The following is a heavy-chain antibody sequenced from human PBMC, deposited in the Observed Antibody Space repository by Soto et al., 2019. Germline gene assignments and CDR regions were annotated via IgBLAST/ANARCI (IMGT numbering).Heavy chain of an antibody. V-gene: IGHV1-46*01. CDR2: INPSGGST. CDR3: ARDEAATISGGY. J-gene: IGHJ4*02. D-gene: IGHD5-12*01. Sequence: APVKASSKAPGYTFTSYYMHCARQAPGQGLEWMGIINPSGGSTNYAQKFQGRVTITADKSTSTAYMELSSLRSEDTAVYYCARDEAATISGGYWGQGTLVTVSS. CDR1: GYTFTSYY.